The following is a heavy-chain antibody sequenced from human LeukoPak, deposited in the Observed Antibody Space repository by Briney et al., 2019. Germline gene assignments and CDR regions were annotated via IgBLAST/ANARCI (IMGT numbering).Heavy chain of an antibody. CDR1: GYTFTSYY. D-gene: IGHD1-14*01. Sequence: ASVKVSCKASGYTFTSYYMHWVRQAPGQGLEWMGIINPSGGSTSYAQKFQGRVTMTRDMSTSTVYTELSSLRSEDTAVYYCARDHVARTIKSHYYYYMDVWGKGTTVTVSS. J-gene: IGHJ6*03. CDR2: INPSGGST. CDR3: ARDHVARTIKSHYYYYMDV. V-gene: IGHV1-46*01.